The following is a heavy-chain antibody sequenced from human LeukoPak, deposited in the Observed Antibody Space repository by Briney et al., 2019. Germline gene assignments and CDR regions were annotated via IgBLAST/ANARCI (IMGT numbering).Heavy chain of an antibody. V-gene: IGHV3-30-3*01. J-gene: IGHJ3*02. D-gene: IGHD1-26*01. CDR1: GFTFSSYA. CDR2: ISYDGSSK. CDR3: ARDLTVGATAFDI. Sequence: GGSLRLSCAASGFTFSSYAMHWVRQAPGKGLEWVAVISYDGSSKYYADSVKGRFTISRDNSKNTLYLQMNSLRAEDTAVYYCARDLTVGATAFDIWGQGTMATVSS.